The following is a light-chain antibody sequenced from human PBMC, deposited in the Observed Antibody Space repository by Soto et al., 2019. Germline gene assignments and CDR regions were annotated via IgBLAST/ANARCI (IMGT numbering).Light chain of an antibody. J-gene: IGKJ3*01. CDR1: QSVSSN. Sequence: EIVMTQSPATLSVSPGERATLSCRASQSVSSNLAWYQQKPGQAPRLLIYGASTRATGIPARFSGSGSGTEFTLTISSLRSEDFAVYYCQQYNNWPPAVATCGPGTKVDIK. CDR3: QQYNNWPPAVAT. V-gene: IGKV3-15*01. CDR2: GAS.